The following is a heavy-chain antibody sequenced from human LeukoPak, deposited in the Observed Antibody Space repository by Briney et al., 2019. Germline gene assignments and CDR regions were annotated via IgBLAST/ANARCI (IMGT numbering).Heavy chain of an antibody. Sequence: GVSVKVSCKASGYTFTSYGINWVRQATGHGLEWLGWMNPNSGNTGYAQKFQGRVTMTRNTYISTAYMELSSLRSEDTAVYYCARGLSSYSSGWYGMIYYYYYGMDVWGQGTTVTVSS. CDR3: ARGLSSYSSGWYGMIYYYYYGMDV. D-gene: IGHD6-19*01. J-gene: IGHJ6*02. CDR2: MNPNSGNT. V-gene: IGHV1-8*01. CDR1: GYTFTSYG.